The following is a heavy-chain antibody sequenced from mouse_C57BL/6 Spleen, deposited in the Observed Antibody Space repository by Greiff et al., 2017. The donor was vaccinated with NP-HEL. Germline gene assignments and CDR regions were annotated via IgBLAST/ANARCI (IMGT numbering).Heavy chain of an antibody. CDR3: ARSYGNYAWFAY. D-gene: IGHD2-10*02. Sequence: QVQLQQPGAELVRPGSSVKLSCKASGYTFPSYWMDWVKQRPGQGLEWIGNIYPSDSETHYNQKFKDKATLTVDKSSSTAYMQLSSLTSEDSAVYYCARSYGNYAWFAYWGQGTLVTVSA. CDR1: GYTFPSYW. CDR2: IYPSDSET. V-gene: IGHV1-61*01. J-gene: IGHJ3*01.